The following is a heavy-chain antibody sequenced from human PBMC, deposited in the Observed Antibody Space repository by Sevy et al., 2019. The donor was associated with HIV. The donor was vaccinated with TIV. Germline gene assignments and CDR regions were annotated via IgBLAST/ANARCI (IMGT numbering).Heavy chain of an antibody. CDR1: GYTFSNYW. V-gene: IGHV5-51*01. Sequence: GESLKISCKGSGYTFSNYWIGWVRQMPGKGLEWMGVIYPGDSVTRYSPSFQGQVTMSADKSTSTAYLQWSSLKTSDPAIYCCARYPIVVVPAAEYYFDYWGQGTLVTVS. D-gene: IGHD2-2*01. CDR3: ARYPIVVVPAAEYYFDY. J-gene: IGHJ4*02. CDR2: IYPGDSVT.